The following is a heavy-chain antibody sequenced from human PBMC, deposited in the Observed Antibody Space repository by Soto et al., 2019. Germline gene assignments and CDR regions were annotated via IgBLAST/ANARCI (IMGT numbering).Heavy chain of an antibody. V-gene: IGHV4-34*01. CDR1: GGSLGGYY. CDR2: VNHGGIT. CDR3: GEVVIKRANQAIGF. J-gene: IGHJ4*02. D-gene: IGHD2-2*01. Sequence: SETLSLTCAVYGGSLGGYYWTWIRQPPGKGLEWIGEVNHGGITNYSPSVKSRLKISLDTSKNQFSLEMNSVTAADTAVFYCGEVVIKRANQAIGFWGPGTLVTASS.